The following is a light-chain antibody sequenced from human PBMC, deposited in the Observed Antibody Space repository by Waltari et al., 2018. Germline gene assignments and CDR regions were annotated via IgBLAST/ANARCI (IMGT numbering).Light chain of an antibody. V-gene: IGLV1-51*02. CDR3: GTWDSSLSGAV. CDR1: SSNIGNNY. Sequence: QSVLTQPPSVSAAPGQRVTISCSGGSSNIGNNYVSVYRQFPGTAPKLLIYENTERPSGIPGRFSGSKSGTSATLDITGLQAGDEADYYCGTWDSSLSGAVFGGGTHVTVL. CDR2: ENT. J-gene: IGLJ7*01.